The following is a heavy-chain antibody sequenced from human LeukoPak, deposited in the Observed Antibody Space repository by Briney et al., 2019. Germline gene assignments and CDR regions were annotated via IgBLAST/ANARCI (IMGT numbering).Heavy chain of an antibody. V-gene: IGHV3-33*06. CDR3: AKDYGSGWYYYIDY. CDR2: IWYDGSNK. J-gene: IGHJ4*02. D-gene: IGHD6-19*01. CDR1: GFTFSSYG. Sequence: GGSLRLSCAASGFTFSSYGMHWVRQAPGKGLEWVAVIWYDGSNKYYADSVKGRFTISRDNSKNTLYLQMNSLRAEDTAVYYCAKDYGSGWYYYIDYWGQGTLVTVSS.